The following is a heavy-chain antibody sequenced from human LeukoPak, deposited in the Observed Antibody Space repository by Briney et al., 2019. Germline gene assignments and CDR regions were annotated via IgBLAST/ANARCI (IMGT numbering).Heavy chain of an antibody. CDR2: ITAYNDNT. CDR3: ARDHLPPGGSGSYYIPVY. D-gene: IGHD3-10*01. CDR1: GYTFTSYG. Sequence: ASVKVSCKASGYTFTSYGISWVRQAPGQGLEWMGWITAYNDNTNYAQKLQGRVTMTTDTSTSTAYMELRSLRSDDTAVYYCARDHLPPGGSGSYYIPVYWGQGTLVTVSS. V-gene: IGHV1-18*01. J-gene: IGHJ4*02.